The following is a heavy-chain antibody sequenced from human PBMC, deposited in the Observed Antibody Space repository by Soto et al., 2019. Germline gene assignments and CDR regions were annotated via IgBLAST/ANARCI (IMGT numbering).Heavy chain of an antibody. V-gene: IGHV1-2*04. CDR2: INPNSGGT. Sequence: GAAVKVCCKASGYTFTGYYMPWVRQAPGQGLEWMGWINPNSGGTNYAQKFQGWVTMTRDTSISTAYMELSRLRSDDTAVYYCARGSGGVFGGQNYYYYGIDVWGQRTKVTVSS. CDR1: GYTFTGYY. D-gene: IGHD3-10*01. CDR3: ARGSGGVFGGQNYYYYGIDV. J-gene: IGHJ6*02.